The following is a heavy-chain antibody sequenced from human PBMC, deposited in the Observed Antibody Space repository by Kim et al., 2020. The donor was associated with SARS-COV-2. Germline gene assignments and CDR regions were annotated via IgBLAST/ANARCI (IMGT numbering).Heavy chain of an antibody. CDR1: GYTFTNNA. V-gene: IGHV7-4-1*02. D-gene: IGHD3-16*02. Sequence: ASVKVSCKASGYTFTNNAISWVRQAPGQGLEWMGWINTDTGNPTYAQAFTRRFVFSVDTSVTTAYLQISSLEAEDTALYYCARVIWCTYRYTDYWCQGTL. CDR3: ARVIWCTYRYTDY. CDR2: INTDTGNP. J-gene: IGHJ4*02.